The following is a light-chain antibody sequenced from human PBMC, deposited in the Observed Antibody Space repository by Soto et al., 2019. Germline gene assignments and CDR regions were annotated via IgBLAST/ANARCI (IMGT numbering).Light chain of an antibody. CDR3: QQFSSYPLT. Sequence: EIVLTQSPGTLSLSPGDRATLSFRASQTVRNNYLAWYQQKPGQAPRLLIYDASSRATGIPDRFSGGGSGTDFTLTICRLEPEDFAVYYCQQFSSYPLTFGGGTKVDFK. V-gene: IGKV3-20*01. CDR2: DAS. J-gene: IGKJ4*01. CDR1: QTVRNNY.